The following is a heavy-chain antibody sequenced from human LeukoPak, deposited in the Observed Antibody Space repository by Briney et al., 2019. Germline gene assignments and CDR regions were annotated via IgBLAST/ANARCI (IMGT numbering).Heavy chain of an antibody. CDR2: ISSGSNTI. CDR1: GFTFSTYS. Sequence: GGSLRLSCAASGFTFSTYSMNWVRQAPGKGLEWVSYISSGSNTIYYADSMRGRFTISRDNAKNSLFLQMSSLRDEDTAVYYCATTGGAAAGFYFDNWGQGTPVTVSS. CDR3: ATTGGAAAGFYFDN. J-gene: IGHJ4*02. D-gene: IGHD6-13*01. V-gene: IGHV3-48*02.